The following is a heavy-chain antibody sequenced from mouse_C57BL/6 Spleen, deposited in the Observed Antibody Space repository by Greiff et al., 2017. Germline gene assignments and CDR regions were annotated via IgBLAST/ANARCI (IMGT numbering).Heavy chain of an antibody. J-gene: IGHJ2*01. CDR3: ATARPYYDDD. V-gene: IGHV1-76*01. Sequence: QVQLQQSGAELVRPGASVKLSCKASGYTFTDYYINWVKQRPGQGLEWIARIYPGSGNTYYNEKFKGKATLTAEKASSTAYMQLSSLTSEDSAVYFCATARPYYDDDWGQGTTLTVSS. D-gene: IGHD3-2*02. CDR1: GYTFTDYY. CDR2: IYPGSGNT.